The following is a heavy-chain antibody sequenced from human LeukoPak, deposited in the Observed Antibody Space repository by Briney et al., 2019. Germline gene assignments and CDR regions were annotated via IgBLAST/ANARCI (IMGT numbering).Heavy chain of an antibody. CDR3: ARYHMTTLDY. CDR1: GGSISSXY. J-gene: IGHJ4*02. Sequence: SETXXLTCTVSGGSISSXYWSWIRXPPGKGLEWIGYIYYSGSTNYNPSLKSRVTISVDTSKNQFSLKLSSVTAADTAVYYCARYHMTTLDYWGQGTLVTVSS. CDR2: IYYSGST. V-gene: IGHV4-59*08. D-gene: IGHD4-11*01.